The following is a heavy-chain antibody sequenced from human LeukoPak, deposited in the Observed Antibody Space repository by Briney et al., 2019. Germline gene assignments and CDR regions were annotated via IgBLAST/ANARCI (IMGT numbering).Heavy chain of an antibody. CDR3: ARQGMGCSRISCYGADP. Sequence: SETLSLTCTVSGGSISSTSYYWDWIRQPPGKGLEWIGSIYYSGSTYYNPSLKSRVTISVDTSKNQFSLKLNSVTAADTAVYYCARQGMGCSRISCYGADPWGQGTLVTVSS. V-gene: IGHV4-39*01. CDR1: GGSISSTSYY. D-gene: IGHD2-2*01. J-gene: IGHJ5*02. CDR2: IYYSGST.